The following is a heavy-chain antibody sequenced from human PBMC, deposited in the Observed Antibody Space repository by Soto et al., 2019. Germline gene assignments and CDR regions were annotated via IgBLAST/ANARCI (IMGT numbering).Heavy chain of an antibody. CDR3: TTIRPTPTFDY. Sequence: GGSLRLSCAASGFTFSNSWMNWVRRAPGKELEWVANIKPDGTDKYYVDSVKGRFTISRDNAKNALYLQMSSLRTEDTAVYYCTTIRPTPTFDYWGQGALVTVSS. CDR1: GFTFSNSW. CDR2: IKPDGTDK. V-gene: IGHV3-7*01. D-gene: IGHD1-26*01. J-gene: IGHJ4*02.